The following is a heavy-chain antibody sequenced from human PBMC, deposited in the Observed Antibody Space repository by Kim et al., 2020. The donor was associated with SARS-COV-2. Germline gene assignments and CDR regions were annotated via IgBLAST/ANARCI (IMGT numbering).Heavy chain of an antibody. CDR3: ARGGVHSGYDLDY. Sequence: GGSLRLSCAASGFTFSSYSMNWVRQAPGKGLEWVSSISSSSSYIYYADSVKGRFTISRDNAKNSLYLQMNSLRAEDTAVYYCARGGVHSGYDLDYWGQGTLVTVSS. D-gene: IGHD5-12*01. V-gene: IGHV3-21*04. J-gene: IGHJ4*02. CDR1: GFTFSSYS. CDR2: ISSSSSYI.